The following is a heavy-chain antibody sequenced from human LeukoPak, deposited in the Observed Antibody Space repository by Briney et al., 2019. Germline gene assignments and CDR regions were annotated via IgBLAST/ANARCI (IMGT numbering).Heavy chain of an antibody. CDR1: GYTFTSYY. D-gene: IGHD2-21*02. CDR3: ARGRDCGGDCYSGSSFDY. J-gene: IGHJ4*02. V-gene: IGHV1-46*01. CDR2: INPSGGST. Sequence: ASVKVSCKASGYTFTSYYMHWVRRAPGQGLEWMGIINPSGGSTSYAQKFQGRVTMTRDTSTSTVYMELSSLRSEDTAVYYCARGRDCGGDCYSGSSFDYWGQGTLVTVSS.